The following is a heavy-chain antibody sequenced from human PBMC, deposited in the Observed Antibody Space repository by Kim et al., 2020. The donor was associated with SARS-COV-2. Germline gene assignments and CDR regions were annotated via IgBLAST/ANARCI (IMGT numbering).Heavy chain of an antibody. CDR1: GFTFSNYG. CDR2: IWYDGSNK. CDR3: ARDWGVQTADLDY. J-gene: IGHJ4*02. D-gene: IGHD3-16*01. V-gene: IGHV3-33*08. Sequence: GGSLRLSCAASGFTFSNYGMHWVRQAPGKGLEWVAVIWYDGSNKYYADSVKGRFTISRDNSKNTLYLQMNSLRAEDTAVCYCARDWGVQTADLDYWGQGTLVTVSS.